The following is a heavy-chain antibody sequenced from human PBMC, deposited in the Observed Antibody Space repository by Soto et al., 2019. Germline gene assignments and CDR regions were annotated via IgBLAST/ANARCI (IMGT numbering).Heavy chain of an antibody. Sequence: EVQLVESGGGLVKPGVSLRLSCAASGFTFSSYSLNGVRQAPGKGLEWVSSISGSSTYIYYADSVKGRSTISRDNAKHSLYLQMNILRAEDTAVYYCATVFPYISSFHNFDYLGHGNLVTVSS. J-gene: IGHJ4*01. CDR2: ISGSSTYI. CDR1: GFTFSSYS. V-gene: IGHV3-21*01. D-gene: IGHD3-3*02. CDR3: ATVFPYISSFHNFDY.